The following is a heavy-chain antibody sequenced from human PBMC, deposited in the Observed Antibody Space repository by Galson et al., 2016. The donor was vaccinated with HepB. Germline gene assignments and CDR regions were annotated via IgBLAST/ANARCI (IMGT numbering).Heavy chain of an antibody. Sequence: SLRLSCAAPGFTSSDEYMSWIRQAPGKGLEWISYISNSGGSIHYADSVEGRFTISRDNAKYSLYLQMNSLRAEDTAVYYCARSVGRGPAAHFDYWGQGTLVTVSS. CDR2: ISNSGGSI. CDR1: GFTSSDEY. V-gene: IGHV3-11*01. D-gene: IGHD2-2*01. J-gene: IGHJ4*02. CDR3: ARSVGRGPAAHFDY.